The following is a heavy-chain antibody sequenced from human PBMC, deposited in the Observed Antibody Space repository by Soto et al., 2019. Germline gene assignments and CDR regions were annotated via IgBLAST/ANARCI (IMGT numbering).Heavy chain of an antibody. D-gene: IGHD6-19*01. J-gene: IGHJ6*02. V-gene: IGHV1-69*13. CDR2: IIPVYDTA. Sequence: SVKVSCKASGGTFSNFAISWVRQAPGQGLEWMGAIIPVYDTAKYAQKSQDRLTITADESTSTAYMELRSLRSEDTAVYYCARDDNSGFFIGYYGLDVWGQGTTVTVSS. CDR3: ARDDNSGFFIGYYGLDV. CDR1: GGTFSNFA.